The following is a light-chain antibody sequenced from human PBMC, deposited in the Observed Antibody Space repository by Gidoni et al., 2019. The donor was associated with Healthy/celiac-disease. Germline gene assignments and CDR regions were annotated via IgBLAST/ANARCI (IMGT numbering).Light chain of an antibody. CDR1: QSISSY. V-gene: IGKV1-39*01. CDR2: AAS. J-gene: IGKJ2*01. CDR3: QQSYSTPLX. Sequence: DIQMTQSPSSLSASVGDRVTITCRASQSISSYLNWYQQKPGKAPKLLIYAASSLQSGVPSRFSGSGSGTDFTLTISSLQPEDFATYYCQQSYSTPLXFXQGTKLEIK.